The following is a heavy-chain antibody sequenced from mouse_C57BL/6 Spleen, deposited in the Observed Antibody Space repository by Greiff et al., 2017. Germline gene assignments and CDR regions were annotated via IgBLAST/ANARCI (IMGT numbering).Heavy chain of an antibody. D-gene: IGHD1-1*01. J-gene: IGHJ2*01. Sequence: EVQLVESEGGLVQPGSSMKLSCTASGFTFSDYYMAWVRQVPEKGLEWVANINYDGSSTYYLDSLKSRFIISRDNAKNILYLQMSSLKSEDTATYYCARADYGSSLYYFDYWGQGTTLTVSS. CDR1: GFTFSDYY. CDR2: INYDGSST. V-gene: IGHV5-16*01. CDR3: ARADYGSSLYYFDY.